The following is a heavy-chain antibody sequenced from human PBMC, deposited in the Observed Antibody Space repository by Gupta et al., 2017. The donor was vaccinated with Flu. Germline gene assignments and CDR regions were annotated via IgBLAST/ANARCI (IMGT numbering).Heavy chain of an antibody. J-gene: IGHJ4*02. CDR3: ARGTPTSYQPLDY. CDR1: GYTFTGYY. Sequence: QVQLVQSGAEVKKPGASVKVSCKASGYTFTGYYMHWVRQAPGQGLGWMGWINPNSDGTNYAQKFQGRVTMTRDTSISTAYMELSRLRSDDTAVYYCARGTPTSYQPLDYWGQGTLVTVSS. CDR2: INPNSDGT. V-gene: IGHV1-2*02. D-gene: IGHD2-2*01.